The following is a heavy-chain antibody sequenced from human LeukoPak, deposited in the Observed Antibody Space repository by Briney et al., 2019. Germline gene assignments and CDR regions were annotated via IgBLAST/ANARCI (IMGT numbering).Heavy chain of an antibody. CDR1: GYTFTSYG. J-gene: IGHJ6*02. CDR3: ARGRGPYDILTGYSVGMDV. D-gene: IGHD3-9*01. CDR2: ISAYNGNT. Sequence: ASVKVSCKASGYTFTSYGISWVRQAPGQGLEWMGWISAYNGNTNYAQKLQGRVTMTTDTSTSTAYMELRSLRSDDTAVYYCARGRGPYDILTGYSVGMDVWGQGTTVTVSS. V-gene: IGHV1-18*01.